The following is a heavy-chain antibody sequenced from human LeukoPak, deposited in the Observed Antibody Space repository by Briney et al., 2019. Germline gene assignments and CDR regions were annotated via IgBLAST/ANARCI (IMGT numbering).Heavy chain of an antibody. V-gene: IGHV3-7*05. D-gene: IGHD1-1*01. CDR2: MKQDGIQK. J-gene: IGHJ4*02. CDR1: GFTFSGYW. Sequence: GGSLRLSCAASGFTFSGYWMTWVRQAPGKGLEWGAHMKQDGIQKYYVDSVKGRFTISRDNAKNSVYLQMNSLRAEDTGVYYCARFRGTGFDYWGQGTLVTVSS. CDR3: ARFRGTGFDY.